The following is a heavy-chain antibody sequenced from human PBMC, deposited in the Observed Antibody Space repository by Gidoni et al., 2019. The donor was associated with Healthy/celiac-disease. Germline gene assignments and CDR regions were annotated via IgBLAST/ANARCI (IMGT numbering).Heavy chain of an antibody. CDR2: INAGNGNT. V-gene: IGHV1-3*01. CDR1: GYTFTSYA. Sequence: QVQLVQSGAEVKKPGASAKISCKASGYTFTSYAMHWVRQAPGQRLEWMGWINAGNGNTKYSQKFQGRVTITRDTSASTAYMELSSLRSEDTAVYYCARVLGEWLVRGAFDIWGQGTMVTVSS. CDR3: ARVLGEWLVRGAFDI. D-gene: IGHD6-19*01. J-gene: IGHJ3*02.